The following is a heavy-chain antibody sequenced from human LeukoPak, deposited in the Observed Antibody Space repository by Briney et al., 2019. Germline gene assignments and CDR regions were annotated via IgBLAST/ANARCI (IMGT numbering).Heavy chain of an antibody. CDR2: IYTSGST. CDR3: ARGYGSGSYFVY. Sequence: SETLSLTCTVSGGSISSYYWSWLRQPAGKGLEWIGRIYTSGSTNYNPSLKSRVTISVDRSKNQFSLKLSSVTAADTAVYYCARGYGSGSYFVYWGQGTLVTVSS. J-gene: IGHJ4*02. V-gene: IGHV4-4*07. D-gene: IGHD3-10*01. CDR1: GGSISSYY.